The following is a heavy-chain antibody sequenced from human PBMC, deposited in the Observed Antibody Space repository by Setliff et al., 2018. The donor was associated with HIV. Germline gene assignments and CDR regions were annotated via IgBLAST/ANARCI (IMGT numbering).Heavy chain of an antibody. D-gene: IGHD1-26*01. Sequence: GGSLRLSCADPKLTFHGYAVSWVRQVPGKGLEWVSSIGGSGAVTYYAASVKGRFTISRDNLKHILYLQMDNLGAEDTAVYYWAKGGGGPSDQFDHWGQGTLVTVSS. CDR3: AKGGGGPSDQFDH. V-gene: IGHV3-23*01. CDR2: IGGSGAVT. CDR1: KLTFHGYA. J-gene: IGHJ4*02.